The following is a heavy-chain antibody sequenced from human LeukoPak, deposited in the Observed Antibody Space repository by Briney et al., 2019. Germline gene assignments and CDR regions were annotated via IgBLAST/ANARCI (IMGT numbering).Heavy chain of an antibody. D-gene: IGHD3-22*01. CDR1: GFTFTSSA. J-gene: IGHJ4*02. CDR2: IVVGSGNT. V-gene: IGHV1-58*02. CDR3: ARFSGLSGYYSTYYFDY. Sequence: GTSVKVSCKASGFTFTSSAMQWVRQARGQRLEWIRWIVVGSGNTNYAQRFQEGVTITRDMSTSTAYMELSSLRSEDTAVYYCARFSGLSGYYSTYYFDYWGQGTLVTVSS.